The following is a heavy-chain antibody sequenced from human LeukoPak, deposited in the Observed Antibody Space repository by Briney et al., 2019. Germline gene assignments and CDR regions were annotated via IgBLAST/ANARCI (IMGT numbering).Heavy chain of an antibody. D-gene: IGHD5-12*01. V-gene: IGHV4-39*01. Sequence: KPSETLSLTCTVSDGSISSSSYYWGWIRQPPGKGLEWIGNIYYSGSTYYNPSLKSRVTISIDTSKDQFSLKLSSVTAADTAVYYCARGPSFSGYDPPGDYWGQGTLVTVSS. J-gene: IGHJ4*02. CDR3: ARGPSFSGYDPPGDY. CDR1: DGSISSSSYY. CDR2: IYYSGST.